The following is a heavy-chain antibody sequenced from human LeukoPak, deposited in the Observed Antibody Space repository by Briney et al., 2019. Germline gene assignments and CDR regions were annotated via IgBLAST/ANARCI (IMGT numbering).Heavy chain of an antibody. D-gene: IGHD4-17*01. J-gene: IGHJ4*02. CDR1: GFTFSSYA. CDR3: APLGVTTWLDY. V-gene: IGHV3-23*01. CDR2: ISGSGGST. Sequence: GGSLRLSCAASGFTFSSYAMSWVRQPPGKGRGWVSAISGSGGSTYYPDSVKGRFPISRDNSKNTLYLQMNSLRAEDTAVYYCAPLGVTTWLDYWGQGALVTVSS.